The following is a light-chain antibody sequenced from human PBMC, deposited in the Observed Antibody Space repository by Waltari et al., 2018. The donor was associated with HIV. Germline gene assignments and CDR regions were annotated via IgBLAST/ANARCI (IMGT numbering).Light chain of an antibody. J-gene: IGLJ3*02. Sequence: QSVLTQPPSVSAAPGQKVTISCSGSISNIENNYVSWYQQLPRTAPKLLIYDNNRRPSGIPDRFSGSKSGTSATLDITGLQTGDEADYYCGTWDSSLSALVFGGGTNLTVL. V-gene: IGLV1-51*01. CDR2: DNN. CDR3: GTWDSSLSALV. CDR1: ISNIENNY.